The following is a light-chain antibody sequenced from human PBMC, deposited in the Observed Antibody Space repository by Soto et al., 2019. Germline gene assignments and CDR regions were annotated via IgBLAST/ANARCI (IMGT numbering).Light chain of an antibody. CDR3: QQYDNSIT. V-gene: IGKV3-20*01. CDR1: QSVSSNN. J-gene: IGKJ5*01. Sequence: EIVLTQSPGTLSLSPGETATLSCRASQSVSSNNLAWYHQKPGQTPSLLIYGASTRATGIPDRFSGSGSGTDFTLTSSRLEPEDFTVYYCQQYDNSITFGQGTRLEIE. CDR2: GAS.